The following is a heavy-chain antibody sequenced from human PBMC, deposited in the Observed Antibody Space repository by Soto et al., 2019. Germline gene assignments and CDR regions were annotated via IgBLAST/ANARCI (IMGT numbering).Heavy chain of an antibody. J-gene: IGHJ6*03. CDR3: TRVCRVVAATPDSYYYYYMDV. D-gene: IGHD2-15*01. CDR1: GFTFGDYA. CDR2: IRSKAYGGTT. V-gene: IGHV3-49*03. Sequence: GGSLRLSCTASGFTFGDYAMSWFRQAPGKGLEWVGFIRSKAYGGTTEYAASVKGRFTISRDDSKSIAYLQMNSLKTEDTAVYYCTRVCRVVAATPDSYYYYYMDVWGKGTTVTISS.